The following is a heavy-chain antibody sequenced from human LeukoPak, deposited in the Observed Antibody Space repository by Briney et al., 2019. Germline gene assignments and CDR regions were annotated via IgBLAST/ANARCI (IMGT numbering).Heavy chain of an antibody. D-gene: IGHD5-18*01. CDR3: ARGSHRHSYGDY. V-gene: IGHV4-61*02. CDR1: GFSISSGSYD. Sequence: PSETLSLTCTVSGFSISSGSYDWRWIRQPAGKGLEWIVRIYTSGSTNYNPSLKSRVTISVDTSKNQFSLKLSSVTAADTAVYYCARGSHRHSYGDYWGQGTLVTVSS. J-gene: IGHJ4*02. CDR2: IYTSGST.